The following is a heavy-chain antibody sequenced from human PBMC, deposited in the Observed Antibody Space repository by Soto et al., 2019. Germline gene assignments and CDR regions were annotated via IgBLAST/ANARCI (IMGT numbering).Heavy chain of an antibody. V-gene: IGHV1-2*02. CDR1: GYTFTGYY. Sequence: ASVKVSCKASGYTFTGYYMHWARQAPGQGLEWMGWINPNSGGTNYAQKFQGRVTMTRDTSISTAYMELSRLRSDDTAVYYCARVLEYYYDSSGYHNWGQGTLVTVSS. D-gene: IGHD3-22*01. CDR3: ARVLEYYYDSSGYHN. CDR2: INPNSGGT. J-gene: IGHJ4*02.